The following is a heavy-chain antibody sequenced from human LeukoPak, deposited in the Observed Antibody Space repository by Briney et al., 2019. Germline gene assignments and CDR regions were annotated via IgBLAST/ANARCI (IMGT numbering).Heavy chain of an antibody. D-gene: IGHD3-22*01. V-gene: IGHV1-69*05. Sequence: SVKVSCKASGGTFSSYATSWVRQAPGQGLEWMGRIIPIFGTANYAQKFQGRVTITTDESTSTAYMELSSLRSEDTAVYYCARDATYYYDTGFLVASPTFDFDIWGQGTMVTVSS. J-gene: IGHJ3*02. CDR1: GGTFSSYA. CDR3: ARDATYYYDTGFLVASPTFDFDI. CDR2: IIPIFGTA.